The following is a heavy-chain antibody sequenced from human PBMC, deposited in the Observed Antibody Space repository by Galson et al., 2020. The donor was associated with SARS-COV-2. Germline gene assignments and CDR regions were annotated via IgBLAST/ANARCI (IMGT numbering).Heavy chain of an antibody. J-gene: IGHJ5*02. CDR3: AKDHSAWFGELVHPTNNWFDP. Sequence: QAWGSLRLSCAASGFTFSSYAMSWVRQAPGKGLEWVSASSGSGGSTSYADSVKGRFTIPRDNSKNTPYLQMNSLRAEDTAVYYCAKDHSAWFGELVHPTNNWFDPWGQGTLVTVSS. D-gene: IGHD3-10*01. CDR1: GFTFSSYA. CDR2: SSGSGGST. V-gene: IGHV3-23*01.